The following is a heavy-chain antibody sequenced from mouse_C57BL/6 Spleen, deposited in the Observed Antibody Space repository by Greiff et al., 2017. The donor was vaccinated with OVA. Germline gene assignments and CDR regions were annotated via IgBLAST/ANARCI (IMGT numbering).Heavy chain of an antibody. D-gene: IGHD2-4*01. CDR1: GYAFTNYL. V-gene: IGHV1-54*01. J-gene: IGHJ4*01. Sequence: QVQLQQSGAELVRPGTSVKVSCKASGYAFTNYLIEWVKQRPGQGLEWIGVINPGSGGTNYNEKFKGKATLTADKSSSTAYMQLSSLTSEDSAVYFCARRYDYDGYYYAMDYWGQGTSVTVSS. CDR3: ARRYDYDGYYYAMDY. CDR2: INPGSGGT.